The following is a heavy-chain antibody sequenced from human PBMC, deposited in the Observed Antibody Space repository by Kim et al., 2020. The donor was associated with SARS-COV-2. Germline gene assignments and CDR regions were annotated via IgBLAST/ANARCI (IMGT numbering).Heavy chain of an antibody. CDR1: GFTFSSYA. CDR3: ARVHSKVPYFDY. CDR2: ISYDGSNK. Sequence: GGSLRLSCAASGFTFSSYAMHWVRQAPGKGLEWVAVISYDGSNKYYADSVKGRFTISRDNSKNTLYLQMNSLRAEDTAVYYCARVHSKVPYFDYWGQGTLVTVSS. V-gene: IGHV3-30*04. D-gene: IGHD2-15*01. J-gene: IGHJ4*02.